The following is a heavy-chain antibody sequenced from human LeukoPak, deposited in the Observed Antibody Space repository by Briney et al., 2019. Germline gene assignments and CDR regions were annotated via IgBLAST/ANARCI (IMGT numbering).Heavy chain of an antibody. CDR2: ISPSGDIT. CDR3: VRDLDWGAFDV. CDR1: GFHFSSHG. Sequence: GGTLRLSCAASGFHFSSHGMNWVRPAPGKGLEWVSGISPSGDITYYADSVMGRFTTSRDNRKSTVSLQMNSLRPEDTALYYCVRDLDWGAFDVWGQGTMVTVSS. D-gene: IGHD3/OR15-3a*01. J-gene: IGHJ3*01. V-gene: IGHV3-23*01.